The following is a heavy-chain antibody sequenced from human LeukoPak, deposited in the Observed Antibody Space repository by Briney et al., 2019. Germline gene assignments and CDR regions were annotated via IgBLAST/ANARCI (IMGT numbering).Heavy chain of an antibody. Sequence: KCGESLKISCEASGYTFTSYWITWVRQLPGKGLEWMGRIDPSDSYTSYSPSFQGHVTISVDNSISTAYLQWSSLKASDTAMYYCARESAAKFDYWGQGTLVTVSS. CDR2: IDPSDSYT. CDR1: GYTFTSYW. CDR3: ARESAAKFDY. D-gene: IGHD2-15*01. J-gene: IGHJ4*02. V-gene: IGHV5-10-1*01.